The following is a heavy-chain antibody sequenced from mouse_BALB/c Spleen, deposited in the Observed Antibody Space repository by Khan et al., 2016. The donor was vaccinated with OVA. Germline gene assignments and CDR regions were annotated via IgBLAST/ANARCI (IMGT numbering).Heavy chain of an antibody. CDR3: ARDGSRYNYAMDY. CDR1: GYSITSDCA. CDR2: INYSGST. Sequence: EVELVESGPGLVNPSQSLSLTCTVTGYSITSDCAWNWIRQFPGNKLEWMGYINYSGSTNYNPALKSRISITRDTSKNQFFLQLNSVTTEDTATYYCARDGSRYNYAMDYWGQGTSVTVSS. D-gene: IGHD2-3*01. V-gene: IGHV3-2*02. J-gene: IGHJ4*01.